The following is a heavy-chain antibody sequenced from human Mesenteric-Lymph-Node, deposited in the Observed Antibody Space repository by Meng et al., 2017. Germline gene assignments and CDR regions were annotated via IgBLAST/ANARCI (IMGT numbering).Heavy chain of an antibody. Sequence: GESLKISCAASGFTFTSYWMHWVRQVPGKGLVWVSCISSDGSGTKYADFVKGRFTISRDNAKNTLYLQMNSLRAEDTAVYYCAKDFHGGTSDYWGQGQLVTVS. CDR2: ISSDGSGT. CDR1: GFTFTSYW. V-gene: IGHV3-74*03. J-gene: IGHJ4*02. CDR3: AKDFHGGTSDY. D-gene: IGHD3-16*01.